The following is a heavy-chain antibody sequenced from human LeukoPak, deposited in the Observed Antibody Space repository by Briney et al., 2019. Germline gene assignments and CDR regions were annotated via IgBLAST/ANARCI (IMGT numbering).Heavy chain of an antibody. D-gene: IGHD2-2*01. CDR1: GFTFSSYA. CDR2: ISGSSGIT. J-gene: IGHJ4*02. Sequence: PGGSLRLSCAASGFTFSSYAMSWVRRAPGKGLEWVSAISGSSGITYYADSVKGRFTISRDNSKNTLYLQMNSLRAEDTAVYYCAKDRGDQLNYFDYWGQGTLVTVSS. CDR3: AKDRGDQLNYFDY. V-gene: IGHV3-23*01.